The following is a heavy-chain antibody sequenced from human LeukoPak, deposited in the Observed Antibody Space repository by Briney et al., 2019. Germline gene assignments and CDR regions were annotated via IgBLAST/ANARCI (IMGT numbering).Heavy chain of an antibody. CDR3: ARHSREWELLTDAFDI. CDR1: GFTFSSYS. V-gene: IGHV3-21*01. J-gene: IGHJ3*02. D-gene: IGHD1-26*01. Sequence: GGSLRLSCAASGFTFSSYSMNWVRQAPGKGLEWVSYISSSSSSIYYADSVKGRFTISRDNAKNSLYLQMNSLRAEDTAVYYCARHSREWELLTDAFDIWGQGTMVTVSS. CDR2: ISSSSSSI.